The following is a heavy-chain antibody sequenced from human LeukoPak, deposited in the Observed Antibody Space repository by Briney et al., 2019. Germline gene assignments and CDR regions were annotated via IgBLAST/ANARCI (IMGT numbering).Heavy chain of an antibody. CDR1: GFTFSRFW. CDR2: IKQDGSEK. CDR3: ARDGTYTDYDTYFDI. V-gene: IGHV3-7*04. Sequence: GGSLRLSCAASGFTFSRFWMSWVRQAPGKGLEWVANIKQDGSEKYYVDSVKGRFTISRDNAKNSLYMQMNSLRAEDTAVFYCARDGTYTDYDTYFDIWGQGTLVTVSS. D-gene: IGHD5-12*01. J-gene: IGHJ4*02.